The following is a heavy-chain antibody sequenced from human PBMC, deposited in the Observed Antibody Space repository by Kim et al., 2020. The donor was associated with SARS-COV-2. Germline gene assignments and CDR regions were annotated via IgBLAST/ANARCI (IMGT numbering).Heavy chain of an antibody. CDR1: GFSFSSYA. J-gene: IGHJ4*02. V-gene: IGHV3-23*01. D-gene: IGHD3-22*01. CDR3: AKMVGYSDSSGSNFDH. Sequence: GGSLRLSCAASGFSFSSYAMSWVRQAPGKGLEWVSVLSGNGGITYYADSVKGRLTISRDNSKNTLYLQMNSLRADDTAVYYCAKMVGYSDSSGSNFDHWGQGTLVTVSS. CDR2: LSGNGGIT.